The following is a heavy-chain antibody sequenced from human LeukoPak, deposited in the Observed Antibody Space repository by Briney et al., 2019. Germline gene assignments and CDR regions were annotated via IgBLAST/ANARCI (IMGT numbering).Heavy chain of an antibody. Sequence: GGSLRLSCAASGFTFSSYGMHWVRQAPGKGLEGVAVISYDGSNKYYADSVTGRFTISRDNSKNTLCLQMNSLRAEDTAVYYCARDRAAADLDYWGQGTLVTVSS. J-gene: IGHJ4*02. V-gene: IGHV3-30*03. CDR3: ARDRAAADLDY. CDR2: ISYDGSNK. CDR1: GFTFSSYG. D-gene: IGHD6-13*01.